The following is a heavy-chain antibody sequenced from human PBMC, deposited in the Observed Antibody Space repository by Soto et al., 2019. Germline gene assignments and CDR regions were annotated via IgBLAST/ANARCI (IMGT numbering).Heavy chain of an antibody. D-gene: IGHD6-13*01. CDR3: ARDRDIADYYYYYGMDV. J-gene: IGHJ6*02. Sequence: QVQLVQSGAEVKKPGASVKVSCKASGYTFTSYGISWVRQAPGQGLEWMGWISAYNGNTNYAQKLQCRVTMTTDTSTSTAYMELRSLRSDDTAVYYCARDRDIADYYYYYGMDVWGQGTTVTVSS. CDR2: ISAYNGNT. CDR1: GYTFTSYG. V-gene: IGHV1-18*01.